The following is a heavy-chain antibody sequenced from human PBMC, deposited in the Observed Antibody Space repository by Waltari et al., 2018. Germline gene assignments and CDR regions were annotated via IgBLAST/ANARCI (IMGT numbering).Heavy chain of an antibody. CDR1: GFTFSSYA. V-gene: IGHV3-23*04. D-gene: IGHD6-6*01. CDR3: ASRSSSSHSYDY. CDR2: ISGSGGST. Sequence: EVQLVESGGGLVQPGGSLRLSCAASGFTFSSYAMSWVRQAPGKGLAWVSAISGSGGSTYYADSVKGRFTISRDNAKNSLYLQMNSLRAEDTAVYYCASRSSSSHSYDYWGQGTLVTVSS. J-gene: IGHJ4*02.